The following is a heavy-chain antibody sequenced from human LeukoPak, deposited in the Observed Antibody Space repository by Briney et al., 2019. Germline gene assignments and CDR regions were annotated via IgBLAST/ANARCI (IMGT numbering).Heavy chain of an antibody. V-gene: IGHV1-18*01. Sequence: ASVKVSCKASGYTFTSYYINWVRRAPGQGLEWMGWISTYDGSTNYAQKFQGRVTMTRDTSTSTVYMELSSLRSEDTAVYYCARDPVGSSWLDYYYYYGMDVWGQGTTVTVSS. J-gene: IGHJ6*02. CDR2: ISTYDGST. CDR3: ARDPVGSSWLDYYYYYGMDV. D-gene: IGHD6-13*01. CDR1: GYTFTSYY.